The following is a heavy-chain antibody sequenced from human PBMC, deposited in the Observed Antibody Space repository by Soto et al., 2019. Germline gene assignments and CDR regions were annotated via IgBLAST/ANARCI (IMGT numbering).Heavy chain of an antibody. CDR2: IYYSGST. CDR3: ARDRSALPTMLGLNWFDP. CDR1: GGSISSYY. Sequence: SETLSLTCTVSGGSISSYYWSWIRQPPGKGLEWIGYIYYSGSTNYNPSLKSRVTISVDTSKNQFSLQLSSVTAADTAVYYCARDRSALPTMLGLNWFDPWGQGTLVTVSS. D-gene: IGHD2-21*02. J-gene: IGHJ5*02. V-gene: IGHV4-59*01.